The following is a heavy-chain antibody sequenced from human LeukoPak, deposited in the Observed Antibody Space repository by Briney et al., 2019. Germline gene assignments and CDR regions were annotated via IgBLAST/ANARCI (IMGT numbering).Heavy chain of an antibody. V-gene: IGHV3-30*04. J-gene: IGHJ4*02. CDR2: ISYDGSNK. D-gene: IGHD3-9*01. CDR1: GFTFSSYA. CDR3: ARDTEEYDILTGHFDY. Sequence: PGGSLRLSCAASGFTFSSYAMHWVRQAPGKGLEWVAVISYDGSNKYYADSVKGRFTISRDNSKNTLYLQMNSLRAEDTAVYYCARDTEEYDILTGHFDYWGQRTLVTVSS.